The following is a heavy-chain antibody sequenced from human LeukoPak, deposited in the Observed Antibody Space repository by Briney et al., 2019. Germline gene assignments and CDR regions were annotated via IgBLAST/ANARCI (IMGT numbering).Heavy chain of an antibody. CDR1: GGSISSVGYY. CDR2: IYTSGST. D-gene: IGHD6-19*01. CDR3: ARGSYSSGWSPGYYFDY. V-gene: IGHV4-61*02. Sequence: PSQTLSLTCTVSGGSISSVGYYWSWIRQPAGKGLEWIGRIYTSGSTNYNPSLKSRVTISVDTSKNQFSLKLSSVTAADTAVYYCARGSYSSGWSPGYYFDYWGQGTLVTVSS. J-gene: IGHJ4*02.